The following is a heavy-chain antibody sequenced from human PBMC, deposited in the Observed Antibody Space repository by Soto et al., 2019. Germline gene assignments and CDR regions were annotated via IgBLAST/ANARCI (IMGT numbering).Heavy chain of an antibody. D-gene: IGHD6-19*01. CDR1: GGSFGRYA. CDR3: ARYKAVAAHDAFDI. V-gene: IGHV1-69*13. CDR2: VIPIFGTA. J-gene: IGHJ3*02. Sequence: SVKVSWEASGGSFGRYAISWGRQAPGQRLEWMGGVIPIFGTANYAQKIQGRVTITADESTSTAYMELSSLRSEDTAVYYCARYKAVAAHDAFDIWGQGTMVTVSS.